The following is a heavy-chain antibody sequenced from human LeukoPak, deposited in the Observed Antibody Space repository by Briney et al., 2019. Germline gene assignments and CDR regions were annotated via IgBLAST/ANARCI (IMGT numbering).Heavy chain of an antibody. V-gene: IGHV1-69*01. Sequence: SVKVSCKASGGTFSSYAISWVRQAPGQGLEWMGGIIPIFGTANYAQKFQGRVTITADESTSTAYMELSSLRSEDMAVYYCASLDFWSGYYASPYYYYYMDVWGKGTTVTVSS. D-gene: IGHD3-3*01. CDR1: GGTFSSYA. CDR2: IIPIFGTA. J-gene: IGHJ6*03. CDR3: ASLDFWSGYYASPYYYYYMDV.